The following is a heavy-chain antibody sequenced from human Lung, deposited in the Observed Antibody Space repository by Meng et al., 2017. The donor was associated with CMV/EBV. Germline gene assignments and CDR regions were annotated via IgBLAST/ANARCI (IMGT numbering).Heavy chain of an antibody. V-gene: IGHV3-20*03. J-gene: IGHJ3*02. Sequence: GGSLRLXXAASGFTFDDYGMSWVRQAPGKGLEWVSGINWNGGSTGYADSVKGRFTISRDNANNSLYLQMHSLRAEDTALYYCARIYDFWSGSKVSAFDIWGQGXMVTVSS. CDR1: GFTFDDYG. D-gene: IGHD3-3*01. CDR3: ARIYDFWSGSKVSAFDI. CDR2: INWNGGST.